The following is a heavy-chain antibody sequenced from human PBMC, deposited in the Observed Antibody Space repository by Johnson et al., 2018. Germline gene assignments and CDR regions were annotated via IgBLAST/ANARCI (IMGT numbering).Heavy chain of an antibody. Sequence: VQLVQSGGGVVQPGRSLRLSCAASGFTFSSYSMNWVRQAPGKGLEWVSSISSSSTYIYYADSVKGRFTISRDNAKNSLYLQMNSLRAEDTALYYCATDLWYGTGQGLARCGMDVWGQGTTVTVSS. CDR2: ISSSSTYI. CDR3: ATDLWYGTGQGLARCGMDV. V-gene: IGHV3-21*04. J-gene: IGHJ6*02. D-gene: IGHD6-19*01. CDR1: GFTFSSYS.